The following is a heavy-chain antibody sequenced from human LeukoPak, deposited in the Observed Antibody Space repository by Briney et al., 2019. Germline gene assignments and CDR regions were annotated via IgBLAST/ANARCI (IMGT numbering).Heavy chain of an antibody. V-gene: IGHV3-23*01. Sequence: GGSLRLSCAASGFTFSSYGMNWVRQAPGKGLEWVSAISGSGGSTYYADAVKGRFTISRDNSKNTLYLQMNSLRAEDTAIYYCATLLVVITKTDYWGQGTLVTVSS. D-gene: IGHD3-22*01. CDR3: ATLLVVITKTDY. CDR1: GFTFSSYG. J-gene: IGHJ4*02. CDR2: ISGSGGST.